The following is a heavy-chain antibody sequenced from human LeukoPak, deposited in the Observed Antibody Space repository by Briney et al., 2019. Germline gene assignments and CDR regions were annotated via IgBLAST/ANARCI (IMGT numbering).Heavy chain of an antibody. CDR3: ARERIYFGSGRDLTDARLFYYYGMDI. CDR2: IYGDGDT. V-gene: IGHV3-53*01. J-gene: IGHJ6*02. CDR1: GFTVSDNW. Sequence: GGSLRLSCAASGFTVSDNWMSWVRQAPGKGLEWVSVIYGDGDTYFSDSVKGRFTTSRDNSKNTLYLQMNSLRAEDTAVYYCARERIYFGSGRDLTDARLFYYYGMDIWGQGTTVTVSS. D-gene: IGHD3-10*01.